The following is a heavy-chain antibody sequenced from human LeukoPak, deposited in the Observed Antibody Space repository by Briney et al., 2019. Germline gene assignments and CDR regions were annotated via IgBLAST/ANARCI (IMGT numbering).Heavy chain of an antibody. D-gene: IGHD3-10*01. J-gene: IGHJ6*02. Sequence: GGSLRLSCAASGFNFSNYIMNWVRQAPGKGLEWVSSVSRSSTYIYHADSVKGRFTISRDNAKNSLYLQMNSLRAEDTAVYYCARDLITMVRGVITGYGMDVWGQGTTVTVSS. V-gene: IGHV3-21*01. CDR1: GFNFSNYI. CDR3: ARDLITMVRGVITGYGMDV. CDR2: VSRSSTYI.